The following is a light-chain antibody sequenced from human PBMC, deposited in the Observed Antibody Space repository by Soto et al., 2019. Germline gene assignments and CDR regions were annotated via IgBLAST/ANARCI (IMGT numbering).Light chain of an antibody. V-gene: IGLV4-60*02. Sequence: QLVLTQSSSASASLGSSVKLTCTLSSGHSSNIIAWHQQQPGKAPRYLMKVEGSGSYDKGSGVPDRFSGSSSGADRYLTISNLQFEDEADYYCETWDSNTRVFGTGTKLTVL. J-gene: IGLJ1*01. CDR1: SGHSSNI. CDR3: ETWDSNTRV. CDR2: VEGSGSY.